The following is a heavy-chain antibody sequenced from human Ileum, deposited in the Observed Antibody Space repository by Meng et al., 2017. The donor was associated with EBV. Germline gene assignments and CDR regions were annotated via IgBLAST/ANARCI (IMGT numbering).Heavy chain of an antibody. D-gene: IGHD1-26*01. CDR1: GYTFSNDG. CDR3: ARAGNGGSYYFTY. Sequence: QIQLVQSGAEVEKPGDSVKVSCKASGYTFSNDGISWLRQAPGQGLEWMGWISAYNGNTNYAQNLQGRVTMTTDTSTGTAYMEVRSLRSDDTAVYYCARAGNGGSYYFTYWGQGTLVTVSS. CDR2: ISAYNGNT. J-gene: IGHJ4*02. V-gene: IGHV1-18*01.